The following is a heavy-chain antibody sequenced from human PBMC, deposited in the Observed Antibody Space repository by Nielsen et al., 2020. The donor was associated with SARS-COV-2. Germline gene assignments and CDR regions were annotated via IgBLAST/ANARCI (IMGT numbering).Heavy chain of an antibody. Sequence: GGSLRLSCAASRFSFSNHAMSWVRQAPGKGLEWVSGIGHSGATTYYADSVKGRFTISRDNSKNTLYLQMNSLRVEDTAVYYCARVPGSSWYFDYWGQGTLVTSPQ. D-gene: IGHD6-13*01. CDR1: RFSFSNHA. CDR3: ARVPGSSWYFDY. CDR2: IGHSGATT. J-gene: IGHJ4*02. V-gene: IGHV3-23*01.